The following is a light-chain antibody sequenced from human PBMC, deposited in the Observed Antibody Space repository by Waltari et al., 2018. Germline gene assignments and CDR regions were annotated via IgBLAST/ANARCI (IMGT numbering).Light chain of an antibody. CDR3: AAWDDSLNGYWV. CDR1: SSNIGSNT. CDR2: SNN. Sequence: QSVLTQPPSASGTPGQRVTISCSGSSSNIGSNTVNWSQHLPGTAPKLLIYSNNQRPSGVPDRFAGSKAGTSASLAISGLQSEDEADYYCAAWDDSLNGYWVFGGGTKLTVL. V-gene: IGLV1-44*01. J-gene: IGLJ3*02.